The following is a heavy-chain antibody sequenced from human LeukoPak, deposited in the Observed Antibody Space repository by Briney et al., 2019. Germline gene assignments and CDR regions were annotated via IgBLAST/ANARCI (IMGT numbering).Heavy chain of an antibody. CDR3: THCSSTSCYHDDAFDI. D-gene: IGHD2-2*01. V-gene: IGHV3-73*01. CDR2: IRSKANSYAT. J-gene: IGHJ3*02. Sequence: PGGSLRLSCAASGFTFSGSAMHWVRQASGKGLEWVGRIRSKANSYATAYAASVKGRFTISRDDSKNTAYLQMNSLKTEDTAVYYCTHCSSTSCYHDDAFDIWGQGTMVTVSS. CDR1: GFTFSGSA.